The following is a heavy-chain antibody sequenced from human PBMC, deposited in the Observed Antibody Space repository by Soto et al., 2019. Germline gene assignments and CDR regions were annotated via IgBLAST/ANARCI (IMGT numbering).Heavy chain of an antibody. Sequence: GGSLRLSCAASGFTFSSYAMSWVRQAPGKGLEWVSAISGSGGSTYYADSVKGRFTISRDNSKNTLYLQMNSLRAEDTAVYYCAKDLRITIFGVVILALPYGMDVWGQGTMVTVSS. CDR2: ISGSGGST. V-gene: IGHV3-23*01. J-gene: IGHJ6*02. CDR1: GFTFSSYA. CDR3: AKDLRITIFGVVILALPYGMDV. D-gene: IGHD3-3*01.